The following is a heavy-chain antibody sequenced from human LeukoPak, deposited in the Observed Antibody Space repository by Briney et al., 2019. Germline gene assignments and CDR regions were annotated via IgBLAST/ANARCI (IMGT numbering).Heavy chain of an antibody. D-gene: IGHD3-22*01. Sequence: SGPTLVNPTQTLTLTCTFSGFSLCTSGVGVGWIRQPPGKALEWLALIYWDDDKRYSPSLKSRLTITKDTSKNQVVLTMTNMDPVDTATYYCAHRRYYYDSSGSLFDYWGQGTLVTVSS. CDR1: GFSLCTSGVG. J-gene: IGHJ4*02. CDR2: IYWDDDK. CDR3: AHRRYYYDSSGSLFDY. V-gene: IGHV2-5*02.